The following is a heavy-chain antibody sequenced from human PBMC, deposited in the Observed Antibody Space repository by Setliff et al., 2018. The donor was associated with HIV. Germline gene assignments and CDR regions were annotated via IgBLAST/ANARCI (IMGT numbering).Heavy chain of an antibody. V-gene: IGHV1-18*01. D-gene: IGHD3-10*01. CDR1: GYSFTNYG. Sequence: GASVKVSCKASGYSFTNYGISWVRQAPGQGLEWTGWISSYNDNTNYALNLQGRVTMTTDTSTSTAYMELRSLRSDDTAVYYCARNFGLSPSGKYYYYYGMDIWGQGTTVTVSS. CDR2: ISSYNDNT. J-gene: IGHJ6*02. CDR3: ARNFGLSPSGKYYYYYGMDI.